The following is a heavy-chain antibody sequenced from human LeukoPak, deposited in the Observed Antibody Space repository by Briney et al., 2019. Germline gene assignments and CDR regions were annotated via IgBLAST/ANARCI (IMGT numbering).Heavy chain of an antibody. V-gene: IGHV4-39*01. J-gene: IGHJ3*02. CDR3: ARLHLYDSSGYTPTVGHAFDI. CDR2: IYYSGNT. Sequence: SETLSLTCTVSGDSISSSSSYWGWIRQPPGKGLEWIGSIYYSGNTYYNTSLKSRVTISVDTSKNQFSLKLNSVTAADTAVYYCARLHLYDSSGYTPTVGHAFDIWGQGTMVTVSS. D-gene: IGHD3-22*01. CDR1: GDSISSSSSY.